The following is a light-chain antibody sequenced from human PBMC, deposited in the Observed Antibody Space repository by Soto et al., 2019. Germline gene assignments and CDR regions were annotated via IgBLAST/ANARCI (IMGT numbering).Light chain of an antibody. V-gene: IGLV2-23*02. J-gene: IGLJ3*02. CDR3: CSCAGRSTFV. CDR1: SSDVGSYNL. Sequence: QSALAQPASVSGSPGQSITISCTGTSSDVGSYNLVSWYQQHPDKVPKVILYEDTKRPSGVSNRFSGSKSGNTASLTISGLQAEDEANYYCCSCAGRSTFVFGGGTKLTVL. CDR2: EDT.